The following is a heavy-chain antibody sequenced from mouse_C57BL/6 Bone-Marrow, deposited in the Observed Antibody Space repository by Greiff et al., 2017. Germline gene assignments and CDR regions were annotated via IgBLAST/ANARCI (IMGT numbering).Heavy chain of an antibody. CDR1: GYTFTSYW. V-gene: IGHV1-55*01. D-gene: IGHD1-1*01. Sequence: VQLQQPGAELVKPGASVKMSCKASGYTFTSYWITWVKQRPGQGLEWIGDIYPGSGSTNYNEKFKSKATLTVDTSSSTAYMQRSSLTSEDSAVYYCARGTTVVAPYAMYYCGQGTSVTVSS. J-gene: IGHJ4*01. CDR2: IYPGSGST. CDR3: ARGTTVVAPYAMYY.